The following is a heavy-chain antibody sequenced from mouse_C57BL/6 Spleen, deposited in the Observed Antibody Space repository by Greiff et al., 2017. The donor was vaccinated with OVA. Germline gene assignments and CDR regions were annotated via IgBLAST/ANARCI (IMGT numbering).Heavy chain of an antibody. V-gene: IGHV2-2*01. D-gene: IGHD2-1*01. CDR2: IWSGGST. CDR1: GFSLTSYG. CDR3: ARKDYGNYEAWFAY. Sequence: VQRVESGPGLVQPSQSLSITCTVSGFSLTSYGVHWVRQSPGKGLEWLGVIWSGGSTDYNAAFISRLSISKDNSKSQVFFKMNSLQADDTAIYYCARKDYGNYEAWFAYWGQGTLVTVSA. J-gene: IGHJ3*01.